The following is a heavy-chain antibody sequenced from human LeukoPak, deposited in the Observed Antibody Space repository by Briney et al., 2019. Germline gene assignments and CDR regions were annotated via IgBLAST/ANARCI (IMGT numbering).Heavy chain of an antibody. Sequence: GSLKISCKGSGDSLTSYLIGWGGQMAGKGLEGRGVIYPGDFDTRYSPPFQRQLTISADKSISPAYLQWSSLKASDTALYYCATRGYSYGGAGDYYYYGMEVWGQGTTVTVSS. CDR2: IYPGDFDT. CDR3: ATRGYSYGGAGDYYYYGMEV. CDR1: GDSLTSYL. J-gene: IGHJ6*02. V-gene: IGHV5-51*01. D-gene: IGHD5-18*01.